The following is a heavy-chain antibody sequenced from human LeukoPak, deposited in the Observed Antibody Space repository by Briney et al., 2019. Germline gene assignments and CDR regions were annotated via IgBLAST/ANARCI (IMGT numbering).Heavy chain of an antibody. V-gene: IGHV3-7*01. CDR3: ARDKLSGYYYDSSGYWPIDY. D-gene: IGHD3-22*01. CDR1: GFTFSSYW. J-gene: IGHJ4*02. Sequence: GGSLRLSCAASGFTFSSYWMSWVRQAPGEGLEWVANIKQDGSEKYYVASVKGRFTISRDNAKNSLYLQMNSLRAEDTAVYYCARDKLSGYYYDSSGYWPIDYWGQGTLVTVSS. CDR2: IKQDGSEK.